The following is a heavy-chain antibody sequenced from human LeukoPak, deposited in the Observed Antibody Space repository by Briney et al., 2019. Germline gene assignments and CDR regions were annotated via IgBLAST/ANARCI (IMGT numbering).Heavy chain of an antibody. CDR1: GYTFTGYY. J-gene: IGHJ3*02. CDR2: INPNSGGT. D-gene: IGHD2-2*02. V-gene: IGHV1-2*02. Sequence: GASVKVSCKXSGYTFTGYYMHWVRQAPGQGLEWMGWINPNSGGTNYAQKFQGRVTMTRDTSISIAYMELSRLRSDDTAVYYCARVKPLGCSSTSCYNAFDIWGQGTMVTVSS. CDR3: ARVKPLGCSSTSCYNAFDI.